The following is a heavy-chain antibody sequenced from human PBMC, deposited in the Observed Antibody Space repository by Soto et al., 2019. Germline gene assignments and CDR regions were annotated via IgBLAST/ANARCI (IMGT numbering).Heavy chain of an antibody. Sequence: GGSLRLSCAASGFTFSDAWMSWVRQAPGKGLDWVGGIKSKSDGGTTEYAAPVRGRFTISRDDSKNTLYLQMNSLKTEDTAVYYCTTDLWRIAVVVGSTGYFNAWGQGTPVTVSS. CDR1: GFTFSDAW. CDR3: TTDLWRIAVVVGSTGYFNA. CDR2: IKSKSDGGTT. V-gene: IGHV3-15*01. J-gene: IGHJ5*02. D-gene: IGHD2-15*01.